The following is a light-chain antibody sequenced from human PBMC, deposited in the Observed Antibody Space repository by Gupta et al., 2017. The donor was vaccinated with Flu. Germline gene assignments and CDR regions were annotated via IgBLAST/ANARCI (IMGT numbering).Light chain of an antibody. CDR3: QQSYSTPCS. V-gene: IGKV1-39*01. CDR1: QSISTY. CDR2: AAS. Sequence: DIPMTQSPSSLSASVGDRVTITVRSSQSISTYLNWYQQIPGKPPNLLIYAASNLQSGVPSRFSGSGSGSDFTLTITSLQPEDFATYYCQQSYSTPCSFGPWTKVEIK. J-gene: IGKJ2*04.